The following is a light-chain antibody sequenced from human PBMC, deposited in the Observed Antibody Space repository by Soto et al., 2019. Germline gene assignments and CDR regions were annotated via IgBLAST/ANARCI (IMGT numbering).Light chain of an antibody. Sequence: QSVLTQPASVSGSPGQSITISCTGTSSDVGGYNYVSWYQQHPGKAPKLMIYEVSNRPPGVSNRFSGYKSVNTASLTISGLQAEDEADYYCSSYTSSSTVVFGGGTKVTVL. CDR2: EVS. J-gene: IGLJ2*01. CDR3: SSYTSSSTVV. CDR1: SSDVGGYNY. V-gene: IGLV2-14*01.